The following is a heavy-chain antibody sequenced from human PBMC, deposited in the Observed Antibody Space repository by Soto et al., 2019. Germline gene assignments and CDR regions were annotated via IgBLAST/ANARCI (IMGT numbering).Heavy chain of an antibody. J-gene: IGHJ6*02. V-gene: IGHV3-23*01. CDR2: ISSSSRRT. Sequence: PGGSLRLSCETSCFTFGNYGMGWVRQAPGKGLYWVSVISSSSRRTYYADSVIGRFTISRDNSKNTLYLQMDTLRADDTAVYYCARDKKYSSSSYYYYYGMDVWGQGTTVTVSS. CDR1: CFTFGNYG. D-gene: IGHD6-6*01. CDR3: ARDKKYSSSSYYYYYGMDV.